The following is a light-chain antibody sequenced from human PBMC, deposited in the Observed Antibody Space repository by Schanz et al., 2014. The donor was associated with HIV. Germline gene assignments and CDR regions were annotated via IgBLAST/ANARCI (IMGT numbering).Light chain of an antibody. CDR3: LHYNDFTST. Sequence: DIQMSQSQTALSASVGDKVTITCRASQSIGTWLAWYQQKPGKAPNLLISKASNLESGVPLRFSGSGSGTEFTLTISSLHPDDFATYFCLHYNDFTSTFGQGTKLEIK. J-gene: IGKJ2*01. CDR1: QSIGTW. V-gene: IGKV1-5*03. CDR2: KAS.